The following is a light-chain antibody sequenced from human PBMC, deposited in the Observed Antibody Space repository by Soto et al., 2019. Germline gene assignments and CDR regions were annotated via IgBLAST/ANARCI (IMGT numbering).Light chain of an antibody. CDR3: QQCGSSST. Sequence: EIVMTQSPGTLSLSPGARATLSCRASQSVDRNYLAWYQHKPGQAPRLLIYGASTRATGIPDRFSGSGSGTDFTLTISRLEPEDFAVYYCQQCGSSSTFGQGTRLEIK. CDR1: QSVDRNY. J-gene: IGKJ5*01. CDR2: GAS. V-gene: IGKV3-20*01.